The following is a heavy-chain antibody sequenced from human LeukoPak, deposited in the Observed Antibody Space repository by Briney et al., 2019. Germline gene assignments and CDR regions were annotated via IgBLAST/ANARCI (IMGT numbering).Heavy chain of an antibody. D-gene: IGHD3-9*01. CDR1: GYTFTGYY. CDR3: AREGPYYDIPTVLVSPQFDY. Sequence: GASVKVSCKASGYTFTGYYMHWVRQAPGQGLEWMGWINPNSGGTNYAQKFQGRVTMTRDTSISTAYMELGRLRSDDTAVYYCAREGPYYDIPTVLVSPQFDYWGQGTLVTVSS. CDR2: INPNSGGT. J-gene: IGHJ4*02. V-gene: IGHV1-2*02.